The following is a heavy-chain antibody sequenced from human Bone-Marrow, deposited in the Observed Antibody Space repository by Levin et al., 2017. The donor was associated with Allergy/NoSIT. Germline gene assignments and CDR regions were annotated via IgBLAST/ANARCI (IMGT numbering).Heavy chain of an antibody. J-gene: IGHJ6*03. CDR1: GGTFSSYA. CDR2: IIPIFGTA. D-gene: IGHD6-6*01. CDR3: ARDGSSRPAAYYMDV. V-gene: IGHV1-69*01. Sequence: KPGGSLRLSCKASGGTFSSYAISWVRQAPGQGLEWMGGIIPIFGTANYAQKFQGRVTITADESTSTAYMELSSLRSEDTAVYYCARDGSSRPAAYYMDVWGKGTTVTVSS.